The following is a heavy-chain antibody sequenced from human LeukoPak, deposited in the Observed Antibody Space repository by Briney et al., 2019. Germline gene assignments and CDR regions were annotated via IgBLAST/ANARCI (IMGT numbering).Heavy chain of an antibody. J-gene: IGHJ4*02. V-gene: IGHV3-23*01. Sequence: GGSLRLSCAASGFTFSSYAMSWVRQAPGKGLEWVSAISGSGGSTYYADSVKGRFTISRDNSKNTLYLQMNSLRAEDTAVYYCAKCYDSSGYYYAVDYWGQGTLVTVSS. CDR1: GFTFSSYA. D-gene: IGHD3-22*01. CDR2: ISGSGGST. CDR3: AKCYDSSGYYYAVDY.